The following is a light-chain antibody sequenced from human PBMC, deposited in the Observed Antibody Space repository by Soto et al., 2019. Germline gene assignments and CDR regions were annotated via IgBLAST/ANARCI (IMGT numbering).Light chain of an antibody. Sequence: DIVLTQSTATLSLSPGERATLSCRASQSVSSYLDWYQQKPGQAHRLLIYDASNRATGIPARFSGSGSGTYFTRPIRSVEHEEYAVYYSQQYNSYPWTFGQGTKVEIK. CDR1: QSVSSY. V-gene: IGKV3-11*01. CDR3: QQYNSYPWT. CDR2: DAS. J-gene: IGKJ1*01.